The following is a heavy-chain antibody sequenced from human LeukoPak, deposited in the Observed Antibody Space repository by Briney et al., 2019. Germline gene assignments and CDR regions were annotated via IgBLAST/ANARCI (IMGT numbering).Heavy chain of an antibody. D-gene: IGHD1-14*01. CDR3: TRGGTTDQYFDH. CDR2: MRSKTNDYTT. V-gene: IGHV3-73*01. J-gene: IGHJ4*02. Sequence: GGSLRLSCAASGFRFSGYGINRVRQASGQGLEWVGRMRSKTNDYTTTYAASVRGRFTVSRDDSKNTAYLQMNSLKIEDTAVYYCTRGGTTDQYFDHWGQGTLVTVSS. CDR1: GFRFSGYG.